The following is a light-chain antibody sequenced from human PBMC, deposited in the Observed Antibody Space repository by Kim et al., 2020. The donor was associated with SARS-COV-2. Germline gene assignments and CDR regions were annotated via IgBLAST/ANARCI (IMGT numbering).Light chain of an antibody. V-gene: IGKV3-11*01. CDR3: QQRSSWPLT. J-gene: IGKJ4*01. CDR1: QSVSSS. Sequence: EIVLTQSPATLSLSPGERATLSCRATQSVSSSLGWYQQKPGQAPRLLIYDASNRATGIPARFSGNGSGTDFTLTISSLEPEDSAVYYCQQRSSWPLTFGGGTKVDIK. CDR2: DAS.